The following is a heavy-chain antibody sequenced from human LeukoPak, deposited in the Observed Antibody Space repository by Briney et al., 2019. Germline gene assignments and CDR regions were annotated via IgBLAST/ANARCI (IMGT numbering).Heavy chain of an antibody. CDR2: INPSGGDT. D-gene: IGHD1-14*01. Sequence: ASVKVSCKASGYSFTSYYMHWVRQAPGQGLEWMGIINPSGGDTSYAQKFQGRLTMTRDTSTNTVYMELTSLRSEDTAVYYCAREVMDNLRFDYWGQGTLVTVSS. CDR3: AREVMDNLRFDY. CDR1: GYSFTSYY. J-gene: IGHJ4*02. V-gene: IGHV1-46*01.